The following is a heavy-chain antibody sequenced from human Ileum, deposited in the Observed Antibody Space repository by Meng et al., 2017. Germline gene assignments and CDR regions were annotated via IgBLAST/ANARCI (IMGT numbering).Heavy chain of an antibody. Sequence: GESLKISCAASGFIFSNYAMTWVRQAPGRGLEWVSAISGTGDYTYSAESVKGRFTISRDNSKNTLYMQLSSLRAEDTAVYYCAKDRCSITNSRFESWGQGTLVTVSS. V-gene: IGHV3-23*01. D-gene: IGHD3-10*02. CDR3: AKDRCSITNSRFES. J-gene: IGHJ4*02. CDR2: ISGTGDYT. CDR1: GFIFSNYA.